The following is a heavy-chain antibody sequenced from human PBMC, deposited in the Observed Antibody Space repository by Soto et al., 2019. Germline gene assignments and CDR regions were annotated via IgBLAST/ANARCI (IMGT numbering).Heavy chain of an antibody. Sequence: SETLSLTCTVSGGSISSSSYYWGWIRQPPGKGLEWIGSIYYSGSTFYNPSLKSRATISVDTSKNQFSLKLSSVTAADTAVYYCARGGWRHIDYWGQGTLVTVSS. J-gene: IGHJ4*02. V-gene: IGHV4-39*01. CDR3: ARGGWRHIDY. CDR2: IYYSGST. CDR1: GGSISSSSYY. D-gene: IGHD3-3*01.